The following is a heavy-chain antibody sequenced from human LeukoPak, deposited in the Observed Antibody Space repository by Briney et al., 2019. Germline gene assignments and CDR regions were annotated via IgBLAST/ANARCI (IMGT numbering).Heavy chain of an antibody. J-gene: IGHJ4*02. Sequence: PSETLSLTCTVSGDSISSGSYYWSWIRQPAGKGLEWIGRIYTSGSTNYNPSLKSRVAISVDTSKKQLSLQLSSVTAADTAVYYCARDSNRNSGYYDWGQGTLVTVSS. CDR3: ARDSNRNSGYYD. V-gene: IGHV4-61*02. D-gene: IGHD3-22*01. CDR1: GDSISSGSYY. CDR2: IYTSGST.